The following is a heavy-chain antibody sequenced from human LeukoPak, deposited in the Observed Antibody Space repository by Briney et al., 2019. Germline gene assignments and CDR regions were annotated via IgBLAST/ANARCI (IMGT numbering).Heavy chain of an antibody. Sequence: PSETLSLTCTVSGVSMSSSPYYWGWIRQPPGKGLEWIGTIYDSGNTNYNPSLRSRLTISVDTSRNQFSLKLSSVTAADTAMYYCARHDCDSSRCSVNWFDPWGQGTLVTVSS. CDR1: GVSMSSSPYY. CDR3: ARHDCDSSRCSVNWFDP. D-gene: IGHD2/OR15-2a*01. V-gene: IGHV4-39*01. J-gene: IGHJ5*02. CDR2: IYDSGNT.